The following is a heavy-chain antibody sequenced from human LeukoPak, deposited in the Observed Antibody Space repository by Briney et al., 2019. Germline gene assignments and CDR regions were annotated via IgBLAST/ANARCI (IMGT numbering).Heavy chain of an antibody. CDR3: ARRLTQYDCFDP. Sequence: SQTLSLTCAISGDSVSSNSVTWNWVRQSPSRGLEWLGRTYYRSTWYNDYAVSVRGRITVNPDTSKNQFSLHLNSVAPEDTAVYYCARRLTQYDCFDPWGQGILVTVSS. CDR2: TYYRSTWYN. V-gene: IGHV6-1*01. D-gene: IGHD2-2*01. J-gene: IGHJ5*02. CDR1: GDSVSSNSVT.